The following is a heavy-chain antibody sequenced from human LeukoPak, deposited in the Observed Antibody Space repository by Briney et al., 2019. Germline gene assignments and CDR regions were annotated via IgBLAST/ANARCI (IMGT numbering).Heavy chain of an antibody. CDR2: ISSSSSYI. J-gene: IGHJ6*03. V-gene: IGHV3-21*01. CDR3: ARVPRYYYYMDV. CDR1: GFTFSSYS. Sequence: GGSLRLSCAASGFTFSSYSMNWVRQAPGKGLEWVSSISSSSSYIYYADSVKGRFTISRDNAKTSLYLQMNSLRAEDTAVYYCARVPRYYYYMDVWGKGTTVTVSS.